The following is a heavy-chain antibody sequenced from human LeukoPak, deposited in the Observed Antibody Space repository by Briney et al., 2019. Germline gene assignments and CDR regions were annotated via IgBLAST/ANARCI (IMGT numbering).Heavy chain of an antibody. CDR1: GFTFSNYG. V-gene: IGHV3-23*01. CDR3: AELGITMIGGV. D-gene: IGHD3-10*02. J-gene: IGHJ6*04. Sequence: GGTLRLSCAASGFTFSNYGMSWVRQAPGKGREWVSAISGSGGSTYYADSVKGRFTISRDNAKNSLYLQMNSLRAEDTAVYYCAELGITMIGGVWGKGTTVTISS. CDR2: ISGSGGST.